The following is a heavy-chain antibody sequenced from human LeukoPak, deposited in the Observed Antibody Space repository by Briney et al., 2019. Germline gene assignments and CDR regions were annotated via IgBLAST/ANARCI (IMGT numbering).Heavy chain of an antibody. CDR1: GFTFTSSA. D-gene: IGHD4-11*01. Sequence: SVKVSCKASGFTFTSSAVQWVRQARGQLLEWIGWIVVGSGNTNYAQKFQERVTITRDMSTSTAYMELSSLRSEDTAVYYCAAEGHDYSNYQTLYGMDVWGQGTTVTVSS. CDR2: IVVGSGNT. V-gene: IGHV1-58*01. J-gene: IGHJ6*02. CDR3: AAEGHDYSNYQTLYGMDV.